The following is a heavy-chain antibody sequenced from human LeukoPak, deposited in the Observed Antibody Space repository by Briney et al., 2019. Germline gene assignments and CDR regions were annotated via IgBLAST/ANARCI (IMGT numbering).Heavy chain of an antibody. CDR2: ISAYNGNT. CDR1: GYTFTSYG. D-gene: IGHD5-24*01. Sequence: ASVKVSCKASGYTFTSYGISWVRQAPGQGLEWMGWISAYNGNTNYAQKLQGRVTMTTDTSTSTAYMELSSLRSEDTAVYYCARDQSRDGYNLDAFDIWGQGTMVTVSS. V-gene: IGHV1-18*01. CDR3: ARDQSRDGYNLDAFDI. J-gene: IGHJ3*02.